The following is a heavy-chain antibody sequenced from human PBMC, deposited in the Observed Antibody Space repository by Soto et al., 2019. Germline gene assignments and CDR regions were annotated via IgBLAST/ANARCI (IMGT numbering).Heavy chain of an antibody. Sequence: QVQLVQSGAEVKTPGSSLKVSCKVSGSRFSNYVISWVRQAPGHGLAWLGRIIPIFNSTKYAQSFQGRVTITADKSTSTASLELSSLRSDDTAVYYCAREGRGKKAGYNGLVSLGYWGQGTLVTVSS. J-gene: IGHJ4*02. CDR1: GSRFSNYV. D-gene: IGHD2-2*02. V-gene: IGHV1-69*06. CDR3: AREGRGKKAGYNGLVSLGY. CDR2: IIPIFNST.